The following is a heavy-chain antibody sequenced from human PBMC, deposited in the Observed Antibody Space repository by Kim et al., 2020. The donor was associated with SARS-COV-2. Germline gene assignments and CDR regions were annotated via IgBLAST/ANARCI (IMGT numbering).Heavy chain of an antibody. CDR2: INPSGGST. CDR1: GYTFTSYY. J-gene: IGHJ6*02. Sequence: ASVKVYCKASGYTFTSYYMHWVRQAPGQGLEWMGIINPSGGSTSYAQKFQGRVTMTRDTSTSTVYMELSSLRSEDTAVYYCARDVAVYSSSSRLSGAYGMDVWGQGTTVTVSS. D-gene: IGHD6-6*01. V-gene: IGHV1-46*01. CDR3: ARDVAVYSSSSRLSGAYGMDV.